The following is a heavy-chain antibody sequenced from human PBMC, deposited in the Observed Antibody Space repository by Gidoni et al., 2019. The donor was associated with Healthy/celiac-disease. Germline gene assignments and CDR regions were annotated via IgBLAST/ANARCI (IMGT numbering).Heavy chain of an antibody. J-gene: IGHJ4*02. CDR2: INAGNGNT. CDR1: GYTFPSYA. V-gene: IGHV1-3*01. CDR3: ASTGPYSSSWFSHFDY. D-gene: IGHD6-13*01. Sequence: QVQLVPSGAGVQKPGASVKVSCKASGYTFPSYAMHWVRQAPGQRLEWLGWINAGNGNTKYAQKFQGRVTSTRDTSASTAYMELSSLRSEDTAVYYCASTGPYSSSWFSHFDYWGQGTLVTVSS.